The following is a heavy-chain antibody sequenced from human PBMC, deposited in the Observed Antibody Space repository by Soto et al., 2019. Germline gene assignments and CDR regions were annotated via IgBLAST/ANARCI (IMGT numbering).Heavy chain of an antibody. CDR3: AKAQNVMTTVTAWAY. J-gene: IGHJ4*02. V-gene: IGHV3-23*01. CDR1: GFTFSSYA. D-gene: IGHD4-17*01. Sequence: GGSLRLSCAASGFTFSSYAMSWIRQAPGKGLEWVSAISGSGGSTYYADSVKGRFTISRDNSKNTLYLQMNSLRAEDTAVYYCAKAQNVMTTVTAWAYWGQGTLVTVSS. CDR2: ISGSGGST.